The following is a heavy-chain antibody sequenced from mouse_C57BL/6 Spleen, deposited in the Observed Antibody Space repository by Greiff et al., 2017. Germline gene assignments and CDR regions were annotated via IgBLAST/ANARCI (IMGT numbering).Heavy chain of an antibody. CDR3: AREVTTGYFDV. Sequence: EVKLQESGPGLVKPSQSLSLTCSVTGYSITSGYYWTWIRQFPGNKLEWMGYISYDGSNNYNPSLKNRISITRDTSKNQFFLKLNSVTTEDTATYYCAREVTTGYFDVWGTGTTVTVSS. CDR2: ISYDGSN. V-gene: IGHV3-6*01. D-gene: IGHD2-2*01. J-gene: IGHJ1*03. CDR1: GYSITSGYY.